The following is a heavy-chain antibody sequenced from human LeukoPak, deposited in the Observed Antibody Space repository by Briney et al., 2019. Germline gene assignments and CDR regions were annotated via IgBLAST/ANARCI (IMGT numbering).Heavy chain of an antibody. V-gene: IGHV4-61*08. CDR3: ARVLAAAANWFDP. Sequence: SETLSLTCTVSGGSISSGDYYWSWIRQHPGKGLEWIGYIYYSGSTNYNPSLKSRVTISVDTSKNQFSLKLSSVTAADTAVYYCARVLAAAANWFDPWGQGTLVTVSS. J-gene: IGHJ5*02. CDR1: GGSISSGDYY. D-gene: IGHD6-13*01. CDR2: IYYSGST.